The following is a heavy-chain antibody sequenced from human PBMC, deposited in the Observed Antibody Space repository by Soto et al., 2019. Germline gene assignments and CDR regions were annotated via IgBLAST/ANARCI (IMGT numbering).Heavy chain of an antibody. CDR2: ISDSGGST. V-gene: IGHV3-23*01. J-gene: IGHJ4*02. D-gene: IGHD2-21*01. Sequence: GGSLRLSCAASGFTFSNYAMSWVRQAPGKGLEWVSGISDSGGSTYYADSVKGRFTISRDNSKNTLYLQMNSLRAEDTAVYYCAKDLFWPDYWGQGTLVTVSS. CDR3: AKDLFWPDY. CDR1: GFTFSNYA.